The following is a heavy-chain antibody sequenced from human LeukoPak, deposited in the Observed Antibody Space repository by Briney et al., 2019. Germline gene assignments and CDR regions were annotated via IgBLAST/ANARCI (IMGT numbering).Heavy chain of an antibody. V-gene: IGHV4-31*03. J-gene: IGHJ3*02. Sequence: SQTLSLTCTVSGGSISSGGYSWSWIRQHPGKGLEWIGYIYYSGSTYYNPSLKSRVTISVDTSKNQFSLKLSSVTAADTAVYYCARVQDYGGNSIAFDIWGQGTMVTVSS. CDR1: GGSISSGGYS. D-gene: IGHD4-17*01. CDR3: ARVQDYGGNSIAFDI. CDR2: IYYSGST.